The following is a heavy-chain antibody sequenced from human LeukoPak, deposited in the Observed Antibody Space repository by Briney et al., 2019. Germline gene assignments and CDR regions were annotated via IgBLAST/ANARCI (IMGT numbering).Heavy chain of an antibody. Sequence: SETLSLTCAVYGGSFSGHYWSWIRQPPGKGLEWIGEINHSGSTNYNPSHKSRVTISVDTSKNQFSLKLSSVTAADTAVYYCARDSQRVGYCSSTSCYLWFDPWGQGTLVTVSS. D-gene: IGHD2-2*01. J-gene: IGHJ5*02. CDR2: INHSGST. CDR1: GGSFSGHY. CDR3: ARDSQRVGYCSSTSCYLWFDP. V-gene: IGHV4-34*01.